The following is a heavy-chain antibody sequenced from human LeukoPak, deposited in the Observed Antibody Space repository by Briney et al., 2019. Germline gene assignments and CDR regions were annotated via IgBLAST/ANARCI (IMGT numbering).Heavy chain of an antibody. CDR1: GGTFSSYA. J-gene: IGHJ5*02. CDR3: ARSRYSPYYDFWSGSYWFDP. Sequence: ASVKVSCKASGGTFSSYAISWVRQAPGQGLEWMGGIIPVFGTSNYAQKFQGRVTITADESTSTAYMELSSLRSEDTAVYYCARSRYSPYYDFWSGSYWFDPWGQGTLVTVSS. CDR2: IIPVFGTS. D-gene: IGHD3-3*01. V-gene: IGHV1-69*13.